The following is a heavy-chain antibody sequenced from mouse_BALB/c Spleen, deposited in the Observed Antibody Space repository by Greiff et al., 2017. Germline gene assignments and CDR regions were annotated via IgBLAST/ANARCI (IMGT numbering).Heavy chain of an antibody. CDR3: ARGITTARAMDY. D-gene: IGHD1-2*01. CDR1: GFTFSSFG. CDR2: ISSGSSTI. J-gene: IGHJ4*01. Sequence: EVKLVESGGGLVQPGGSRKLSCAASGFTFSSFGMHWVRQAPEKGLEWVAYISSGSSTIYYADTVKGRFTISRDNPKNTLFLQMTSLRSEDTAMYYCARGITTARAMDYWGQGTSVTVSS. V-gene: IGHV5-17*02.